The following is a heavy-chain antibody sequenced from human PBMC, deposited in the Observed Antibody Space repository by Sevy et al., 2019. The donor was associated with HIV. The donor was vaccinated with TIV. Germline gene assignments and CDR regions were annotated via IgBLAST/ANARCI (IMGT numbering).Heavy chain of an antibody. CDR1: GYTFTGYY. CDR3: ARGRVEESSGSFWFDP. J-gene: IGHJ5*02. CDR2: INPNSGGT. V-gene: IGHV1-2*06. D-gene: IGHD3-10*01. Sequence: ASVKVSCKASGYTFTGYYMHWVRQAPGQGLEWMGRINPNSGGTNYAQKFQGRVTMTRDTSISTAYMELSRLRSDDTAAYYCARGRVEESSGSFWFDPWGQGTLVTVSS.